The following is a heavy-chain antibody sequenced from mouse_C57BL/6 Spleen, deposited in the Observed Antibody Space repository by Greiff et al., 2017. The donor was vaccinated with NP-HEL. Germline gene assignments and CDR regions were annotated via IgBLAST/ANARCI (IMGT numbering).Heavy chain of an antibody. CDR2: ISYDGSN. J-gene: IGHJ2*01. Sequence: EVHLVESGPGLVKPSQSLSLTCSVTGYSITSGYYWNWIRQFPGNKLEWMGYISYDGSNNYNPSLKNRISITRDTSKNQFFLKLNSVTTEDTATYYCARATTVVAPYFDYWGQGTTLTVSS. V-gene: IGHV3-6*01. D-gene: IGHD1-1*01. CDR3: ARATTVVAPYFDY. CDR1: GYSITSGYY.